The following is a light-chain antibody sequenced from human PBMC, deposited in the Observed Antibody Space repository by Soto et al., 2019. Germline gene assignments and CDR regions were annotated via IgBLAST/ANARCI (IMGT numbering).Light chain of an antibody. J-gene: IGKJ1*01. CDR2: DAS. CDR3: QQFDGSLWT. V-gene: IGKV3-20*01. CDR1: QSVSSTH. Sequence: EIVLTQSPGTLSLSPVERATLSCRASQSVSSTHLAWYQQKPGQAPRLLIYDASSRATGIPDRFSGSGSGTDFTLTISRLEPEDFAVYCCQQFDGSLWTFGQGTKVDIK.